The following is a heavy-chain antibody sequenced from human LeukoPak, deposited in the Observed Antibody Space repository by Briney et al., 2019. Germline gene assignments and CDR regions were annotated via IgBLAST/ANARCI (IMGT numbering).Heavy chain of an antibody. CDR2: ISGRGVST. Sequence: PGGSLRLSCAASGFTFSSYAMSWVRQAPGKGLEWVSSISGRGVSTYYADSVKGRLTISRDTSKNTLFLQMHSLSAEDTAVYYCAKDLLRNYYDSSGHYIPSAFDFWGQGTLVTVSS. V-gene: IGHV3-23*01. J-gene: IGHJ4*02. D-gene: IGHD3-22*01. CDR1: GFTFSSYA. CDR3: AKDLLRNYYDSSGHYIPSAFDF.